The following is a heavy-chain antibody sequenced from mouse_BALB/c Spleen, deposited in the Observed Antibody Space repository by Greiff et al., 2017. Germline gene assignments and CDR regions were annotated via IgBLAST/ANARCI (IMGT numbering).Heavy chain of an antibody. V-gene: IGHV5-17*02. Sequence: EVQLVESGGGLVQPGGSRKLSCAASGFTFSSFGMHWVRQAPEKGLEWVAYISSGSSTIYYADTVKGRFTISRDNPKNTLFLQMTSLRSEDTAMYYCARGGDAPLFDYWGQGTTLTVSS. J-gene: IGHJ2*01. CDR3: ARGGDAPLFDY. CDR1: GFTFSSFG. CDR2: ISSGSSTI. D-gene: IGHD2-13*01.